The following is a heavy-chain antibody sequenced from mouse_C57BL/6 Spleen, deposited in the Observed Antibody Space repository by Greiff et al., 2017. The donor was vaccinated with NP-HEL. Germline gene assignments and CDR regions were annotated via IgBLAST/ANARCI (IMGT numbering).Heavy chain of an antibody. J-gene: IGHJ3*01. CDR1: GYTFTSYW. D-gene: IGHD1-1*01. V-gene: IGHV1-74*01. Sequence: QVQLQQPGAELVKPGASVKVSCKASGYTFTSYWMHWVKQRPGQGLEWFGRIHPSDSDTNYNQKFKGKATLTVDKSSSTAYMQLSSLTSEDSAVYYCAFFYYGNDWFAYWGQGTLVTVSA. CDR2: IHPSDSDT. CDR3: AFFYYGNDWFAY.